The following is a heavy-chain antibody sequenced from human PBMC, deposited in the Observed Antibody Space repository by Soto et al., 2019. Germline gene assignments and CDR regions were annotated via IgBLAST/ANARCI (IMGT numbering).Heavy chain of an antibody. CDR2: ISSSTSYI. CDR1: GFTFSSYS. D-gene: IGHD5-18*01. CDR3: ARIIGYGYHYYGLDV. V-gene: IGHV3-21*02. J-gene: IGHJ6*02. Sequence: EVPLVESGGGLVKPGGSLRLSCAASGFTFSSYSMNWVRQAPGKGLEWVSSISSSTSYIYYADSVKGRFTISRDNAKNSLYLQMNSLRAEDTAVYYCARIIGYGYHYYGLDVWGQGTTVTVSS.